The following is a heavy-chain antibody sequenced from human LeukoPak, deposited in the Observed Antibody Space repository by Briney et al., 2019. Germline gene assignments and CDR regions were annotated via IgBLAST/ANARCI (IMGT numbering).Heavy chain of an antibody. V-gene: IGHV4-34*01. CDR3: ARGGDARHRDYWDYWEPRSLYYYGMDV. D-gene: IGHD4-17*01. J-gene: IGHJ6*02. Sequence: PSETLSLTCAVYGGSFSGYYWSWIRQPPGKGLEWIGEINHSGSTNYNPSLKSRVTISVDTSKNQFSLKLSSVTAADTAVYYCARGGDARHRDYWDYWEPRSLYYYGMDVWGQGTTVTVSS. CDR2: INHSGST. CDR1: GGSFSGYY.